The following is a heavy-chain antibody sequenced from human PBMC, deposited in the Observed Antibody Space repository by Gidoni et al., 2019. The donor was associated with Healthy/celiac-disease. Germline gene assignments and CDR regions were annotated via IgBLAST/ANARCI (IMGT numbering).Heavy chain of an antibody. D-gene: IGHD4-4*01. J-gene: IGHJ3*02. CDR1: GGSISSYY. V-gene: IGHV4-4*07. CDR2: IYPSGST. Sequence: QVQLQESGPGLVKPSETLSLTCTVSGGSISSYYWSWIRQPAGKGLEWIGRIYPSGSTHYNPSLKSRVTMSVDTSKNQFSLKLSSVTAADTAVYYCARDRYEPTTVTTDGAFDIWGQGTMVTVSS. CDR3: ARDRYEPTTVTTDGAFDI.